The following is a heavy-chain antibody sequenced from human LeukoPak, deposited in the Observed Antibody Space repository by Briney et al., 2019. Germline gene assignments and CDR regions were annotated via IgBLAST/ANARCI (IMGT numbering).Heavy chain of an antibody. J-gene: IGHJ5*02. V-gene: IGHV3-7*01. D-gene: IGHD6-13*01. CDR3: AREGYSSSWYWFGP. CDR2: IKQDGSEK. Sequence: PGGSLRLSCAASGFTFSSYWMSCARRAPGKGLEWVANIKQDGSEKYYVDSVKGRFTISRDNAKNSLYLQMNSRRAEDTAVYYCAREGYSSSWYWFGPWGQGTLVTVSS. CDR1: GFTFSSYW.